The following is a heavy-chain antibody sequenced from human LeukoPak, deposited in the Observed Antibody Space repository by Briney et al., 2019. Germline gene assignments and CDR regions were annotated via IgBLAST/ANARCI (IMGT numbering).Heavy chain of an antibody. V-gene: IGHV4-4*07. D-gene: IGHD3-10*01. CDR2: IYTSGST. Sequence: SETLSLTCTVSGDSISNYYWSWIRQPAGKGLEWIGRIYTSGSTDYNPSLKSRVTVSVDTSKNQFSLKLSSVTAADTAVYYCARTAGSGSYYNDYWGQGTLVTVSS. CDR1: GDSISNYY. CDR3: ARTAGSGSYYNDY. J-gene: IGHJ4*02.